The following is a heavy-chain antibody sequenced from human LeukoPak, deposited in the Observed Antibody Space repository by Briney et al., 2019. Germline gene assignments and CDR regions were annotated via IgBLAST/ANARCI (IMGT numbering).Heavy chain of an antibody. D-gene: IGHD1-1*01. Sequence: ASVKVSCKASGFTFTSSAVQWVRQARGQGLEWIGWIVVGSGNTNYAQKFQERVTINRDMSTSTAYMELSSLRSEDTAVYYCATDDVTTGTRTALGYWGQGTLVTV. CDR3: ATDDVTTGTRTALGY. CDR1: GFTFTSSA. J-gene: IGHJ4*02. V-gene: IGHV1-58*01. CDR2: IVVGSGNT.